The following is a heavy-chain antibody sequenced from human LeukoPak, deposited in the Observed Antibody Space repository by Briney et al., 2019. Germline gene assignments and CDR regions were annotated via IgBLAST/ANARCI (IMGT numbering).Heavy chain of an antibody. Sequence: GGSLRLSCAASGFSFTDYSMNWVREAPGKGLELLSYIGPSCSPIHYADSVKGRFTTSTDSAQNSLYLQMNRLRDEDTALYYCVRDRYYSFDYWGQGTVVTVSS. CDR3: VRDRYYSFDY. CDR1: GFSFTDYS. D-gene: IGHD1-26*01. J-gene: IGHJ4*02. V-gene: IGHV3-48*02. CDR2: IGPSCSPI.